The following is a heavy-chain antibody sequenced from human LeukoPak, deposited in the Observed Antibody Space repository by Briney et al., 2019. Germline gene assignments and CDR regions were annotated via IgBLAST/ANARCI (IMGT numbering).Heavy chain of an antibody. V-gene: IGHV4-34*01. J-gene: IGHJ3*02. CDR1: GGSFSGYY. Sequence: SETLSLTCAVSGGSFSGYYWSWVRQPPGKGLEWIGEINHSGSTNYNPSLKSRVTISVDTSKNLLSLKLSSMTAADTAVYYCARGGLMVYAVRVQNDVFDIWGQGTMVTVSS. CDR3: ARGGLMVYAVRVQNDVFDI. D-gene: IGHD2-8*01. CDR2: INHSGST.